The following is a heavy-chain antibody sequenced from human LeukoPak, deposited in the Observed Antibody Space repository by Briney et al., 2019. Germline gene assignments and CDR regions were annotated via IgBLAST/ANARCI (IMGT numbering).Heavy chain of an antibody. Sequence: SETLSLTCTVSGGSISSGGYYWSRIRQRPGKGLEWIGYIYYSGSTYYNPSLKSRVTISVDTSKNQFSLKLSSVTAADTAVYYCARGGCSGGSCYYRGGFDPWGQGTLVTVSS. J-gene: IGHJ5*02. CDR1: GGSISSGGYY. CDR3: ARGGCSGGSCYYRGGFDP. CDR2: IYYSGST. V-gene: IGHV4-31*03. D-gene: IGHD2-15*01.